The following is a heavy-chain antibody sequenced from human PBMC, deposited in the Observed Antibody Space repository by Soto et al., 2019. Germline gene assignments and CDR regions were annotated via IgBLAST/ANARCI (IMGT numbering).Heavy chain of an antibody. CDR2: ISPYSGNT. CDR3: ARYRTPHRAFESPDY. V-gene: IGHV1-18*01. J-gene: IGHJ4*02. CDR1: GYTFGFYG. D-gene: IGHD3-9*01. Sequence: QVHLVQSGAEVKQPGASVKVSCGASGYTFGFYGITWVRLAPGQGLEWMGWISPYSGNTNYGQKFQDRNKLTTDTSPSTGYMELRSVRSDETAVYYCARYRTPHRAFESPDYWGRGTLVTVSS.